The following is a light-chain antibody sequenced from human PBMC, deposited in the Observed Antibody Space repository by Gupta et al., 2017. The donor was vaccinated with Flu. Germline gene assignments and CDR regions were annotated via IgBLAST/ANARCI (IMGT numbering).Light chain of an antibody. CDR1: QTISSY. CDR3: QQSNSTPRT. J-gene: IGKJ1*01. V-gene: IGKV1-39*01. CDR2: SAS. Sequence: DIQMTQSPSSLSASVGDRVTIACRASQTISSYLNWYQQKPGKAPKLLIYSASSVQSGVPSRFSGSGSGTDFTLTISSRQPEDFATYYCQQSNSTPRTFGQGTKVEIK.